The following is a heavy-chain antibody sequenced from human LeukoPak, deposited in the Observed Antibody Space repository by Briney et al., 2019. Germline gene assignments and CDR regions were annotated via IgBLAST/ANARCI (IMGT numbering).Heavy chain of an antibody. CDR3: LRQEVVAATTDY. CDR1: GGSISSGAYY. D-gene: IGHD2-15*01. Sequence: PSQTLSLTCTVSGGSISSGAYYCSWIRQHPGKGLEWIGYIYYSGSTYYNPSLKSRVTISLNTSKNQFSLILGYVTASDSAVYYCLRQEVVAATTDYWGQGTLVTVSS. J-gene: IGHJ4*02. V-gene: IGHV4-31*03. CDR2: IYYSGST.